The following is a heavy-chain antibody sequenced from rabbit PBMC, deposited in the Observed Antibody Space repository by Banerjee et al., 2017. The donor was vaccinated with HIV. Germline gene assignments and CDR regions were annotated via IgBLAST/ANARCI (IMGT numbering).Heavy chain of an antibody. D-gene: IGHD8-1*01. V-gene: IGHV1S43*01. Sequence: TLTLTCKASGIDFSNHYYMCWVRQAPGKGLELIACIVTSTGSTWYASWVNGRFTISRSTSLNTVDLKMTSLTAADTATYFCARGGPSGYVGYSYDLWGPGTLVTVS. J-gene: IGHJ4*01. CDR1: GIDFSNHYY. CDR3: ARGGPSGYVGYSYDL. CDR2: IVTSTGST.